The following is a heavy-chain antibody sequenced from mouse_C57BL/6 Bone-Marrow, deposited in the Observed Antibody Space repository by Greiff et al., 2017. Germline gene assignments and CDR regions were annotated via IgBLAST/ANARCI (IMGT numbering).Heavy chain of an antibody. V-gene: IGHV5-12*01. CDR1: GFTFSDYY. Sequence: EVKVVESGGGLVQPGGSLKLSCAASGFTFSDYYMYWVRQTPEKRLEWVAYISNGGGSTYYPDTVKGRFTISRDNANNTLYLQMSRLKSEDTAMYYCARHADGNDYGFAYWGQGTLVTVSA. CDR3: ARHADGNDYGFAY. D-gene: IGHD2-4*01. J-gene: IGHJ3*01. CDR2: ISNGGGST.